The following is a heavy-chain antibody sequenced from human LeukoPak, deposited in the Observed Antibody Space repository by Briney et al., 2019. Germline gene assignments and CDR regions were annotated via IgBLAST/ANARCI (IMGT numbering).Heavy chain of an antibody. CDR3: ARSGFSNTFPLDY. Sequence: ASVKVSCKASGYTFTSYDINWVRQATGQGLEWMGWMNPDSGNTGYAQKFQGRVTMTRDTSISTAYMELSSLRSEDTAVYYCARSGFSNTFPLDYWGQGTLVTVSS. CDR1: GYTFTSYD. CDR2: MNPDSGNT. D-gene: IGHD2/OR15-2a*01. J-gene: IGHJ4*02. V-gene: IGHV1-8*01.